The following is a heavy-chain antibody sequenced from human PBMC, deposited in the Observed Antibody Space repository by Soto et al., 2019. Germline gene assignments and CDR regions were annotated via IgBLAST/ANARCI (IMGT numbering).Heavy chain of an antibody. D-gene: IGHD3-3*01. Sequence: GGSLRLSCAASGFTFSSYAMSWVRQAPGKGLEWVSAISGSGGSTYYADSVKGRFTISRDNSKNTLYLQMNSLRAEDTAVYYCANLEFWSGDYRRYYGMDVWGQGTTVTVSS. CDR2: ISGSGGST. CDR1: GFTFSSYA. J-gene: IGHJ6*02. CDR3: ANLEFWSGDYRRYYGMDV. V-gene: IGHV3-23*01.